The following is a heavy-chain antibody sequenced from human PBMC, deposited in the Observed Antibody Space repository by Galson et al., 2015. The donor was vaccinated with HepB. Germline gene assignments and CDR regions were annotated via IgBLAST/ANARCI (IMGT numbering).Heavy chain of an antibody. D-gene: IGHD3-22*01. CDR3: TRRSTDDSSGYYVS. CDR2: IRSKANNYAT. V-gene: IGHV3-73*01. J-gene: IGHJ5*02. CDR1: GFTFSGSA. Sequence: SLRLSCAASGFTFSGSAVHWVRQASGEGLEWVGRIRSKANNYATAYGAPVKGRFTISRDDSKNTAYLQMNSLQTEDTAVYYCTRRSTDDSSGYYVSWGQGIVVTVSS.